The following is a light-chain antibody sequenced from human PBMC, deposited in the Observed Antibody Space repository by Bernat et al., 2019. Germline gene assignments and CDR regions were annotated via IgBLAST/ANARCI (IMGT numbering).Light chain of an antibody. V-gene: IGKV1-39*01. CDR1: QTIDND. CDR2: SAP. J-gene: IGKJ5*01. CDR3: QQSYSAPPLT. Sequence: DIQMTQSPSSLSASVGDTVTITCRASQTIDNDLHCYQHKPGKAPNLLIYSAPSLQSGVPSRFSGSGPVTDFTLTINNLQPADFATYYCQQSYSAPPLTFGQGTRLE.